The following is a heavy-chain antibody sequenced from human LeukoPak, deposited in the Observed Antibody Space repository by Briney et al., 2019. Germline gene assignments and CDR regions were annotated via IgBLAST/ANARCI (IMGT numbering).Heavy chain of an antibody. Sequence: PGRSLRLSCEASGFSFSSYGMHWVRQAPGKGLEWVALIWYDGSNKYFADSVKGRFTISRDDSKSTLYLQMNSLRAEDTAVYYCTTKVIRGNSGDDYDDWGQGTLVTVSS. J-gene: IGHJ4*02. CDR1: GFSFSSYG. D-gene: IGHD5-12*01. CDR3: TTKVIRGNSGDDYDD. V-gene: IGHV3-33*01. CDR2: IWYDGSNK.